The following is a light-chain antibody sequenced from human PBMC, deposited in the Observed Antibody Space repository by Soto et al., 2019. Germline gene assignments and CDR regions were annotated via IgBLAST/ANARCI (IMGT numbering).Light chain of an antibody. Sequence: EIVLTQSPGTLSLSPGERATLSCRASQSVGSYLAWYQQKPGQAPRLLIYDASSRATGIPDRFSGGGSGTDFTLTISRLEPEDFAVYYCQQFSSYPLTFGGGTKVDIK. CDR2: DAS. J-gene: IGKJ4*01. V-gene: IGKV3-20*01. CDR3: QQFSSYPLT. CDR1: QSVGSY.